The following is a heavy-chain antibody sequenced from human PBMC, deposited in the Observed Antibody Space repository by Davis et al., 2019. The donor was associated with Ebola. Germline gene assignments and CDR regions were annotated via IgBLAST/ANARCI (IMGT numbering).Heavy chain of an antibody. CDR2: ISYDGSNK. J-gene: IGHJ4*02. Sequence: PGGSLRLSCEASGFSFSDSGMHWVRQAPGKGLEWVAVISYDGSNKYYADSVKGRFTISRDNSKNTLYLQMNSLRAEDTAVYYCARKSGPDYWGQGTLVTVSS. CDR3: ARKSGPDY. D-gene: IGHD1-1*01. CDR1: GFSFSDSG. V-gene: IGHV3-30*19.